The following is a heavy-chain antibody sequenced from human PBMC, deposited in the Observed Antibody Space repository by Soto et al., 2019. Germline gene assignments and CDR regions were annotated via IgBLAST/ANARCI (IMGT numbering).Heavy chain of an antibody. V-gene: IGHV4-39*01. J-gene: IGHJ6*02. CDR3: ASIESGYRAYYGMDV. Sequence: LXLTCTVPGGSVSSSSYYWGWIRQPPGKGLEWIGSIYYSGSTYYNPSLKSRVTISVDTSRNQFSLKLSSVTAADTAVYYCASIESGYRAYYGMDVWGQGTKVTVYS. D-gene: IGHD3-3*01. CDR1: GGSVSSSSYY. CDR2: IYYSGST.